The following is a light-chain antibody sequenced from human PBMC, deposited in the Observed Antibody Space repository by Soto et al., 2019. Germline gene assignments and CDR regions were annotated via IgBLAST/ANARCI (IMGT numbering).Light chain of an antibody. CDR3: QQRSNWPPEVT. Sequence: EIVLTQSPDTQSLSPGERATLSCRASQSVSSSLAWYQQKPGQAPRLLIYDASNRATGIPARFSGSGSGTDFTRTISSLEPEDFAVYYCQQRSNWPPEVTFGPGTKVDIK. CDR2: DAS. V-gene: IGKV3-11*01. CDR1: QSVSSS. J-gene: IGKJ3*01.